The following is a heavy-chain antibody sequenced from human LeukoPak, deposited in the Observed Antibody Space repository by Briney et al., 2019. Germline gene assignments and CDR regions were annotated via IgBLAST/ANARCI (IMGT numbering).Heavy chain of an antibody. Sequence: ASVKVSCKASGYTFTGYYMHWARQAPGQGLEWRGWINPNIGGTNYAQKFQGRVTMTRDTSISTAYMELSRLRSDDTAVYYCARDEGIAAASSWFDPWGQGTLVTVSS. CDR2: INPNIGGT. CDR1: GYTFTGYY. D-gene: IGHD6-13*01. CDR3: ARDEGIAAASSWFDP. J-gene: IGHJ5*02. V-gene: IGHV1-2*02.